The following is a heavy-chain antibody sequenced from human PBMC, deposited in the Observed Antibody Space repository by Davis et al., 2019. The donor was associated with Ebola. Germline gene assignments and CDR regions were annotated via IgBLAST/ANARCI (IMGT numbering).Heavy chain of an antibody. D-gene: IGHD6-13*01. CDR3: ARRDLIAAARVFDY. CDR1: GYTFTSYA. CDR2: ISAYNGNT. V-gene: IGHV1-18*01. Sequence: ASVKVSCKASGYTFTSYAMHWVRQAPGQRLEWMGWISAYNGNTNYAQKLQGRVTMTTDTSTSTAYMELRSLRSDDTAVYYCARRDLIAAARVFDYWGRGTLVTVSS. J-gene: IGHJ4*02.